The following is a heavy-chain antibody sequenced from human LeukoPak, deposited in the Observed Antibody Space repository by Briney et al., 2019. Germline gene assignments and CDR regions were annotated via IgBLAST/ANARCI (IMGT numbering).Heavy chain of an antibody. D-gene: IGHD5-18*01. CDR3: AKAVGYSYGLYFDY. J-gene: IGHJ4*02. V-gene: IGHV3-30*18. Sequence: GGSLRLSCAASGFTFSSYGMHWVRQAPGKGLEWVAVISYDGSNKYYADSVKGRFTISRDNSKNTLHLQINSLRAEDTAVYYCAKAVGYSYGLYFDYWGQGTLVTVSS. CDR2: ISYDGSNK. CDR1: GFTFSSYG.